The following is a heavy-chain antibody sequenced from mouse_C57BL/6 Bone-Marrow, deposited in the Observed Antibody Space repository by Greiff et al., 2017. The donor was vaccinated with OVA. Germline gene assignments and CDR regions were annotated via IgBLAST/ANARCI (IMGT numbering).Heavy chain of an antibody. D-gene: IGHD6-2*01. J-gene: IGHJ1*03. V-gene: IGHV12-3*01. CDR1: GFPITSGYY. Sequence: VQLVESGPGLVKPSQSLFLTCSITGFPITSGYYCFWIRQSPGKLLEWMGYITHSGETFYNPSLQSPISLTKETSKNQFFLQLNSETTEDTAVYSCAGRTSPVYWYFDVWGTGTTVTVSS. CDR3: AGRTSPVYWYFDV. CDR2: ITHSGET.